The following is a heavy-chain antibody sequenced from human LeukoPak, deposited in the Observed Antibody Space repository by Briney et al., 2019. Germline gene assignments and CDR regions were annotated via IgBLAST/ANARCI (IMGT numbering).Heavy chain of an antibody. CDR3: AKRDYGDYGIDY. CDR2: ISGSGGST. D-gene: IGHD4-17*01. V-gene: IGHV3-23*01. Sequence: GGSLRLSCAASEFTFSSYAMSWVRQAPGKGLEWVSAISGSGGSTYYADSVKGRFTISRDNSKNTLYLQMNSLRAEDTAVYYCAKRDYGDYGIDYWGQGTLVTVSS. CDR1: EFTFSSYA. J-gene: IGHJ4*02.